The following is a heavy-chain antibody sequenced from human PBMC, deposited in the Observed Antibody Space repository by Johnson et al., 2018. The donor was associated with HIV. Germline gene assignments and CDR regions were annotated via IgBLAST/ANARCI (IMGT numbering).Heavy chain of an antibody. D-gene: IGHD3-10*01. CDR2: ISSDGTTI. V-gene: IGHV3-48*02. CDR3: AKDILPYYYGSGSYYGDAFDM. CDR1: GFTFSSYA. J-gene: IGHJ3*02. Sequence: VQLVESGGGLVQPGGSLRLSCAASGFTFSSYAMSWVRQAPGKGLEWVSYISSDGTTIYDADSVKGRFTISRDNAKNSLYLQMNSLRDEDTALYSCAKDILPYYYGSGSYYGDAFDMWGQGTMVTVSS.